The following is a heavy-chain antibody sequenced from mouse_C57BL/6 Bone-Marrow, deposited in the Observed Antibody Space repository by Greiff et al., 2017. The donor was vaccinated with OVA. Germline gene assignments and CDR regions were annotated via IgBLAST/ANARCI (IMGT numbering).Heavy chain of an antibody. Sequence: QVQLQQPGAELVRPGSSVKLSCKASGYTFTSYWMDWVKQRPGQGLEWIGNIHPSDSETHYNQKFKDKATLTVDKSSSTAYMQLSSLTSEDSAVYYCARSYGSSYGWYFDVWGTGTTVTASS. D-gene: IGHD1-1*01. J-gene: IGHJ1*03. V-gene: IGHV1-61*01. CDR2: IHPSDSET. CDR3: ARSYGSSYGWYFDV. CDR1: GYTFTSYW.